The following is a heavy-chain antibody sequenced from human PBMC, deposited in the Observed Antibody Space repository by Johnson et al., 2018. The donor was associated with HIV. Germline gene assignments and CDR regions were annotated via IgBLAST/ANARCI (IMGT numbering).Heavy chain of an antibody. D-gene: IGHD3-10*01. J-gene: IGHJ3*02. CDR3: ARAPEGRGVDAFDI. CDR2: ITSSGATK. V-gene: IGHV3-11*04. Sequence: VQLVESGGGLVQPGGSLRLSCAASGFTVSSNYMNWVRQAPGKGLEWVSYITSSGATKYYADSVKGRFTISRDNTENLVYLQMNILSAVDTAVYYCARAPEGRGVDAFDIWGQGTVVTVSS. CDR1: GFTVSSNY.